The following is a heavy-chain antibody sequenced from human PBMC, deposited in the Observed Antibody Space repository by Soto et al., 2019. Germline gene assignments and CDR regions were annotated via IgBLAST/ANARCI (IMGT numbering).Heavy chain of an antibody. J-gene: IGHJ4*02. CDR2: IYYLGST. V-gene: IGHV4-59*01. Sequence: SSETLSLTCSVSGGSMSEYFWSWIRQSPGKGLEWIGYIYYLGSTDYNPSLKSRVTISVDTSKRQFSLRLTSVTAADTAVYYCARDGYDGSGSPYPAYWGPGTQVTVSS. D-gene: IGHD3-10*01. CDR3: ARDGYDGSGSPYPAY. CDR1: GGSMSEYF.